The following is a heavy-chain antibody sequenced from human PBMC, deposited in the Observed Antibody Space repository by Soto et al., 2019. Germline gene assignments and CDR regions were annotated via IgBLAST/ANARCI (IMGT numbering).Heavy chain of an antibody. CDR2: ISPYTGDT. CDR3: AKTGGWNWFDP. CDR1: GYTFTDYG. J-gene: IGHJ5*02. Sequence: QVQLVQSGAEVKKPGASVKVSCKASGYTFTDYGINWVRQAPGQGLEWMGWISPYTGDTKYPQRLQGRVTVTADTSTSTAYMELRSLKSDDTAVYYCAKTGGWNWFDPWGQGTLVSVSS. D-gene: IGHD6-19*01. V-gene: IGHV1-18*01.